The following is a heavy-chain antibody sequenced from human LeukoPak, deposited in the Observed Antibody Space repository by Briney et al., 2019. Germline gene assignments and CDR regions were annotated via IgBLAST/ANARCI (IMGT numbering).Heavy chain of an antibody. CDR2: IHYTGRT. CDR1: GDSIISNDYY. Sequence: PSETLSLTCTVSGDSIISNDYYWAWIREPPGKGLEWIGSIHYTGRTYYSSSLKSRVTISIDTSKSQFSLEVNSVTAADTAVYYCARDSKYDSSGHAPWGQGSLVTVSS. CDR3: ARDSKYDSSGHAP. V-gene: IGHV4-39*07. J-gene: IGHJ5*02. D-gene: IGHD3-22*01.